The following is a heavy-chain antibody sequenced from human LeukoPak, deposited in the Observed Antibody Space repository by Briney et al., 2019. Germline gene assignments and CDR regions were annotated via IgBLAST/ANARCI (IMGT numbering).Heavy chain of an antibody. J-gene: IGHJ3*02. V-gene: IGHV3-7*03. Sequence: GGSLRLSCAASGFTFSSYWMSWVRQAPGKGLEWVANMKQDGSEKYYVDSVKGRFTVSRDNAKNSLYLQMNSLRAEDTAVYYCARGMFFGDSSGSAFDIWGQGTMVTVSS. CDR1: GFTFSSYW. D-gene: IGHD3-22*01. CDR2: MKQDGSEK. CDR3: ARGMFFGDSSGSAFDI.